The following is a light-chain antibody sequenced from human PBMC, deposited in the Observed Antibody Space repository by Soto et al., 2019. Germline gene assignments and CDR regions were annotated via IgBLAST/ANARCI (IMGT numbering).Light chain of an antibody. CDR2: DNN. V-gene: IGLV1-51*01. CDR3: GTWDSSLSAGGDVV. CDR1: SSNIGNNY. Sequence: QSVLTQPPSVSAAPGQKVTISCSGSSSNIGNNYVSWYQQLPGTAPKLLIYDNNKRPSGIPDRFSGSKSGTSATLGTTGLQTGDEADYYCGTWDSSLSAGGDVVFGGGTKVTVL. J-gene: IGLJ2*01.